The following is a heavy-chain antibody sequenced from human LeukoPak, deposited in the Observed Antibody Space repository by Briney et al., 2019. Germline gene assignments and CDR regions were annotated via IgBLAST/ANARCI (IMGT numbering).Heavy chain of an antibody. CDR2: INYSGRT. CDR1: GGSINNRSYY. J-gene: IGHJ4*02. V-gene: IGHV4-39*01. D-gene: IGHD2-15*01. Sequence: SETLSLTCTVSGGSINNRSYYWGWVRQPPGKGLEWIASINYSGRTYHNPSLKSRVTISVDTSKNQFSLKVTSVTAADTAVYHCARHVAPDMDYFDYWGQGTLVTVSS. CDR3: ARHVAPDMDYFDY.